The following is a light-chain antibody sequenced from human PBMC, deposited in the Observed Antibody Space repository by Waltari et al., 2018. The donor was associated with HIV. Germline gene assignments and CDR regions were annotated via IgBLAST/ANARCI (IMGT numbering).Light chain of an antibody. V-gene: IGLV3-25*03. CDR2: KDT. J-gene: IGLJ1*01. CDR1: ALRDQY. Sequence: SYELTQPPSVSVLPGQTARITCSGDALRDQYASWYQLKPGQAPVFVMYKDTKRPSGIPERFFGSTSGTSVTLIISGVQAEDEADYYCQSADTSLSYYVFGTGTKVSVL. CDR3: QSADTSLSYYV.